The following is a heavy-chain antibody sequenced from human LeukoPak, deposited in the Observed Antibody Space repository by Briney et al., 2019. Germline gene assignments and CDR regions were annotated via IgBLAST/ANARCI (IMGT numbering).Heavy chain of an antibody. V-gene: IGHV4-59*01. J-gene: IGHJ6*03. Sequence: PWETLSLTCTVSGGSISSYYWSWIRQPPGKGLEWIGYIYYSGSTNYNPSLKSRVTISVDTSKNQFSLKLSSVTAADAAVYYCARVGSYYYYMDVWGKGTTVTVSS. D-gene: IGHD1-26*01. CDR2: IYYSGST. CDR3: ARVGSYYYYMDV. CDR1: GGSISSYY.